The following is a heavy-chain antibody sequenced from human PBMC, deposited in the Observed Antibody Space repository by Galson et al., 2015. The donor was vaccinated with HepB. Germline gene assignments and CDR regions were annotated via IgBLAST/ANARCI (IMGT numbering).Heavy chain of an antibody. D-gene: IGHD2-15*01. V-gene: IGHV6-1*01. CDR2: TYYRSRWYD. CDR3: ARGVDIRGGAFDI. CDR1: GDSVSTNSAT. Sequence: CAISGDSVSTNSATWNWIRQSPSRGLEWLGRTYYRSRWYDDYAVSVKGRITINSDTSKNPFSLQLNSVTPEDTAVYYCARGVDIRGGAFDIWGQGTMVTVSS. J-gene: IGHJ3*02.